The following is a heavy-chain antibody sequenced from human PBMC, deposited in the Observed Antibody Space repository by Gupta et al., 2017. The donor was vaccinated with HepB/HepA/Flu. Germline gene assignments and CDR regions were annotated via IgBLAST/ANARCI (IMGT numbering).Heavy chain of an antibody. D-gene: IGHD5-24*01. J-gene: IGHJ4*02. Sequence: QVQLVESGGGVVQPGRSLRLSCAASGFTFSSYGMHWVRQAPGKGLEWVAVISYDGSNKYYADSVKGRFTISRDNSKNTLYLQMNRMRAEDTAVYYCAKSGDGYNPIFDYWGQGTLVTVSS. CDR3: AKSGDGYNPIFDY. CDR1: GFTFSSYG. CDR2: ISYDGSNK. V-gene: IGHV3-30*18.